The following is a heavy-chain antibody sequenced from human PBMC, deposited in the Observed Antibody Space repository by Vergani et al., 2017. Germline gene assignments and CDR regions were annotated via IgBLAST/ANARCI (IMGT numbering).Heavy chain of an antibody. CDR2: IYTSGST. J-gene: IGHJ4*02. CDR1: GGSISSGSYY. Sequence: QVQLQESGPGLVKPSQTLSLTCTVSGGSISSGSYYWSWIRQPAGKGLEWIGRIYTSGSTNYNPSLKSRGTISVATAKTQFSLKLSSVTAADTAVYYCARGREAFLDYWGQGTLVTVSS. CDR3: ARGREAFLDY. V-gene: IGHV4-61*02. D-gene: IGHD1-26*01.